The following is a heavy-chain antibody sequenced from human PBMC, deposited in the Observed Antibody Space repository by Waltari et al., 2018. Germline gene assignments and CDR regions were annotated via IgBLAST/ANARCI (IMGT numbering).Heavy chain of an antibody. Sequence: EVQLVESGGGLVKPGGSLRLSCAASGFTFRSFSMNWVRQAPGKGLEGISYISSDGTTIYDADSVKGRVTISRDNAKNSVYLQMNSLRAEDTAVYYCARDQYFSRSYYGMDVWGQGTTVTVS. CDR1: GFTFRSFS. D-gene: IGHD3-9*01. CDR3: ARDQYFSRSYYGMDV. CDR2: ISSDGTTI. V-gene: IGHV3-48*01. J-gene: IGHJ6*02.